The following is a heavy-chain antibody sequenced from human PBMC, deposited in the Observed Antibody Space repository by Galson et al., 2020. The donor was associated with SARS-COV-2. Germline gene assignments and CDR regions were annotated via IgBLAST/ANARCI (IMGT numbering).Heavy chain of an antibody. CDR2: ISYDGSNK. CDR1: VFTFSSYG. V-gene: IGHV3-30*18. D-gene: IGHD3-3*01. J-gene: IGHJ6*02. CDR3: AKDLGITIFGVVIKGYYYGMDV. Sequence: TGGSLRLSCAASVFTFSSYGMHWVRQAPGKGLEWVAVISYDGSNKYYADSVKGRFTISRDNSKNTLYLQMNSLRAEDTAVYYCAKDLGITIFGVVIKGYYYGMDVWGQGTTVTVSS.